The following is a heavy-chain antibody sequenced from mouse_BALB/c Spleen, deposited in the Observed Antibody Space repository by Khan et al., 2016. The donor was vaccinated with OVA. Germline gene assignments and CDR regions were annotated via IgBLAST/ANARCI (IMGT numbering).Heavy chain of an antibody. CDR2: ISDLAYTF. CDR3: GSGGGTAPFAY. D-gene: IGHD1-2*01. Sequence: EVELVEPGGGLVQPGGSRKLSCAASGFTFSDYGMAWVRQAPGKGPEWVAFISDLAYTFYYADTVTGRFTLSSENAKNTLYLDMSSLRSADTAMDYCGSGGGTAPFAYWGQGTLVTVSA. J-gene: IGHJ3*01. CDR1: GFTFSDYG. V-gene: IGHV5-15*02.